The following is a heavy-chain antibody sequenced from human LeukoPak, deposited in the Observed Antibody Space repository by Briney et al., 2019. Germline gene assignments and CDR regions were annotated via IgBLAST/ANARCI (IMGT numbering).Heavy chain of an antibody. J-gene: IGHJ4*02. CDR1: RGSFLGYY. CDR3: ARAVRGYSGSKYYFDY. V-gene: IGHV4-34*01. Sequence: SETLSLTRVVYRGSFLGYYWRGLRQPPGRGLAWMGVINHRGSTNYDPSLKSRVTISVDTSKNQFSLKLSSVTAADTAVYYCARAVRGYSGSKYYFDYWGEGTLVTVSS. D-gene: IGHD5-12*01. CDR2: INHRGST.